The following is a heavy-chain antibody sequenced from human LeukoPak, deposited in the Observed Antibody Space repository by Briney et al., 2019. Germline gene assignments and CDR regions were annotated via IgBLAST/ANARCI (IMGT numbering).Heavy chain of an antibody. CDR3: ARGERFIRG. Sequence: PSETLSLTCTVSSDSISNSAYHWGWIRQPPGRGLEWIGTIYYNRGTYYNPSLKSRVTISVDTSKNQFSLKLSSVTAADTAVYYCARGERFIRGWGQGTLVTVSS. CDR2: IYYNRGT. D-gene: IGHD3-10*01. J-gene: IGHJ4*02. V-gene: IGHV4-39*07. CDR1: SDSISNSAYH.